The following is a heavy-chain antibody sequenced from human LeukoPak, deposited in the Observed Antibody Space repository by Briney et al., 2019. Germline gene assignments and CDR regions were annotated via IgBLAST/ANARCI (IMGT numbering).Heavy chain of an antibody. CDR2: IYYSGST. CDR1: GGSISSYY. D-gene: IGHD3-10*01. CDR3: ATTMVRGVNY. J-gene: IGHJ4*02. V-gene: IGHV4-59*01. Sequence: NTSETLSLTCTVSGGSISSYYWSWIRQPPGKGLEWIGYIYYSGSTNYNPSLKCRVTISVDTSKNQFSLKLSSVTAADTAVYYCATTMVRGVNYWGQGTLVTVSS.